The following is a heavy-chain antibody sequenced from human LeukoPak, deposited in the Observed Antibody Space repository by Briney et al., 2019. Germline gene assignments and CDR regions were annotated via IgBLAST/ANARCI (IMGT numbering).Heavy chain of an antibody. CDR1: GYSFTSYW. CDR2: IYPGDSDT. J-gene: IGHJ4*02. V-gene: IGHV5-51*01. Sequence: GASLQISCKGSGYSFTSYWIGWVRPMPGKGLEWMGIIYPGDSDTRYSPSFQGQVTISADKSISTAYLQWSSLKASDTAMYYCARRHCSSTSCYYFDYWGQGTLVTVSS. D-gene: IGHD2-2*01. CDR3: ARRHCSSTSCYYFDY.